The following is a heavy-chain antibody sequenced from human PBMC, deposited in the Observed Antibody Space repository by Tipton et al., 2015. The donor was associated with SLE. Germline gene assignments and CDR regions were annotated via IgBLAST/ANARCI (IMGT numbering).Heavy chain of an antibody. V-gene: IGHV1-18*01. CDR3: ARDRLYCSGGSCYYYYGMDV. CDR1: GYTFTSYG. CDR2: ISAYNGNT. D-gene: IGHD2-15*01. Sequence: QVQLVQSGAEVKKPGASVKVSCKASGYTFTSYGISWVRQAPGQGLEWMGWISAYNGNTNYAQKLQGRVTMTTDTSTSTAYMELRSLRSDDTAVYYCARDRLYCSGGSCYYYYGMDVWGQGTTVTVSS. J-gene: IGHJ6*02.